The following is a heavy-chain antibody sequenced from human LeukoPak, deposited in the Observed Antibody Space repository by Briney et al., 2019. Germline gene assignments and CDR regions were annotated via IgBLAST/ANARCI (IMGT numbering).Heavy chain of an antibody. V-gene: IGHV3-30*04. D-gene: IGHD3-3*01. CDR3: AKGTYDFWSALYYFDY. CDR1: GFTFSSYA. Sequence: PSGGSLRLSCAASGFTFSSYAMHWVRQAPGKGLEWVAVISYDGSNKYYADSVKGRFTISRDNSKNTLYLQMNSLRAEDTAVYYCAKGTYDFWSALYYFDYWGQGTLVTVSS. CDR2: ISYDGSNK. J-gene: IGHJ4*02.